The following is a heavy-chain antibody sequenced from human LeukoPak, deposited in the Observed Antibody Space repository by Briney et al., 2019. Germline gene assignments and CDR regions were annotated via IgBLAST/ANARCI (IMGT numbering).Heavy chain of an antibody. J-gene: IGHJ4*02. D-gene: IGHD3-16*02. Sequence: ASVKVSCKASGGTFSNYAVSWVRQAPGQGLEWMGWIHPSTGNPTYAQGFTGRFVFSLDTSVSTTYLQIRGLKAEDTAVYYCARAFQSLGGLSLPDFWGQGTLVTVSS. CDR1: GGTFSNYA. V-gene: IGHV7-4-1*02. CDR3: ARAFQSLGGLSLPDF. CDR2: IHPSTGNP.